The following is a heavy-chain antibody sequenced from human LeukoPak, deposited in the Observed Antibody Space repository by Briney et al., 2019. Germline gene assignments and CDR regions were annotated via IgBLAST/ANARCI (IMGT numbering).Heavy chain of an antibody. CDR3: AKGDRSGSYSYFDY. V-gene: IGHV3-23*01. J-gene: IGHJ4*02. CDR2: ISASGGNT. D-gene: IGHD3-10*01. Sequence: GGSLRLSCVASGFTFSSYAMSGVRQAPGKGLEWVSSISASGGNTYYADSVQGRFTISRDNSKNTLYLQMNSLRAEDTVVFYCAKGDRSGSYSYFDYWGQGTLVTVSS. CDR1: GFTFSSYA.